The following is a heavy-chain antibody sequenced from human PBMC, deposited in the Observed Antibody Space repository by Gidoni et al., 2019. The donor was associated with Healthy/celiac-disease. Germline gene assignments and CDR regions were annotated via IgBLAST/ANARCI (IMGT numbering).Heavy chain of an antibody. J-gene: IGHJ6*03. CDR2: IYYSGST. Sequence: QLQLQESGPGLVKPSETLSLTCTVSGGSNSSSSYYWGWIRQPPGKGLEWMGSIYYSGSTYYNPSLKSRVTITVDTSKNQFSLKLSSVTAADTAVYYCARIVARYYYMDVWGKGTTVTVSS. CDR3: ARIVARYYYMDV. D-gene: IGHD5-12*01. CDR1: GGSNSSSSYY. V-gene: IGHV4-39*01.